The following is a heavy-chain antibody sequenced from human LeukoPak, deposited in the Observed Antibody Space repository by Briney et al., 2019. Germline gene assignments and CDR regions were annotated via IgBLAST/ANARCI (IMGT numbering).Heavy chain of an antibody. Sequence: ASVKVSCKASGYTFTGYYMHWVRQAPGQGLEWMGWINLNSGGTNYAQKLQGWVTMTRDTSISTAYMELSRLRSDDTAVYYCARGSDIVVVVAASPPDYWGQGTLVTVSS. CDR3: ARGSDIVVVVAASPPDY. V-gene: IGHV1-2*04. CDR1: GYTFTGYY. D-gene: IGHD2-15*01. J-gene: IGHJ4*02. CDR2: INLNSGGT.